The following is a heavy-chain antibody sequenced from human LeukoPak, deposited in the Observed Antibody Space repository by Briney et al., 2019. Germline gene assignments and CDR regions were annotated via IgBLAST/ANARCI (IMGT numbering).Heavy chain of an antibody. CDR1: GGSISNYY. V-gene: IGHV4-59*04. J-gene: IGHJ4*02. CDR2: IYYSGTT. Sequence: SETLSLTCTVSGGSISNYYGNWIRQPPGKGLEWIGNIYYSGTTYYNPSLKSRVTISVDTSKNQFSLKLSSVTAADTAVYYCARLGLGSSRDYWGQGTLVTVSS. D-gene: IGHD6-6*01. CDR3: ARLGLGSSRDY.